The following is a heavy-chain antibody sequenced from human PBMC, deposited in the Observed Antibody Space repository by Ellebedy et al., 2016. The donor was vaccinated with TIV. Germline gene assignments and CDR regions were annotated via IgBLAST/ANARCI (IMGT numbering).Heavy chain of an antibody. J-gene: IGHJ5*02. CDR1: GDSISSDY. D-gene: IGHD5-18*01. CDR3: GRSEFGYGAFDP. Sequence: SETLSLTCTASGDSISSDYWNWIRQPPGKGLEWIGYMYYSVTTNYNPSLKSRVTISADTSKNQISLKLTSVTAADTAVYYCGRSEFGYGAFDPWGQGTLVTVSS. CDR2: MYYSVTT. V-gene: IGHV4-59*08.